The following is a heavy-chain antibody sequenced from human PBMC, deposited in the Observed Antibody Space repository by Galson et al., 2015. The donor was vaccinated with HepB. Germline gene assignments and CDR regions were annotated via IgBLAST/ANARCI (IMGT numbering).Heavy chain of an antibody. D-gene: IGHD1-26*01. CDR1: GYTFTGYY. V-gene: IGHV1-2*04. Sequence: SVKVSCKASGYTFTGYYMHWVRQAPGQGLEWMGWINPNSGGTNYAQKFQGWVTMTRDTSISTAYMELSRLRSDDTAVYYCARGDSGSFYVGGLGYWGQGTLVTVSS. CDR3: ARGDSGSFYVGGLGY. J-gene: IGHJ4*02. CDR2: INPNSGGT.